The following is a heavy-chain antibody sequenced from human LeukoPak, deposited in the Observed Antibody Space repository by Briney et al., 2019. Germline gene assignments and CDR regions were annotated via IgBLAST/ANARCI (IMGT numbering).Heavy chain of an antibody. V-gene: IGHV1-69*05. CDR3: AKAAAGNYYYYYIDV. Sequence: ASVKVSCKASGGTFSSYAISWVRQAPGQGLEWMGGISPIFGTSNYAQKFQGRVTITTDDSTSTAYMERSSLRSEDTAVYYCAKAAAGNYYYYYIDVWGKGTTVTVSS. J-gene: IGHJ6*03. CDR2: ISPIFGTS. CDR1: GGTFSSYA. D-gene: IGHD6-13*01.